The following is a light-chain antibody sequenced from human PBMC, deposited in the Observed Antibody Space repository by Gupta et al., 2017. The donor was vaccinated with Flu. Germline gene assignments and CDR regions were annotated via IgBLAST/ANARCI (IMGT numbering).Light chain of an antibody. CDR3: CSYAGRTTV. Sequence: QSALTQPASVSGSPGQSITISCTGTSSDVGSYDLVSWYQQHPGRAPKLIIYEVSKRPSGVSNRFSGSKSGSAASLTISGLQPEDEAEYYCCSYAGRTTVFGGGTKLAVL. J-gene: IGLJ2*01. CDR2: EVS. V-gene: IGLV2-23*02. CDR1: SSDVGSYDL.